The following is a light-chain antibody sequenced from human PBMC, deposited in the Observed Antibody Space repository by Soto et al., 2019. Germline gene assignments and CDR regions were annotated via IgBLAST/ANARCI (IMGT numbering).Light chain of an antibody. Sequence: QSVLTQPRSVSGSPGQSVSISCTGTRSDVGGYNYVSWYQQYPGNAPKLMIYDVTERPSGVPDRFSGSMSGNTASLTISGLQAEDDADYFRCSYAGGYIFAFGTGTKVTVL. CDR1: RSDVGGYNY. V-gene: IGLV2-11*01. CDR2: DVT. J-gene: IGLJ1*01. CDR3: CSYAGGYIFA.